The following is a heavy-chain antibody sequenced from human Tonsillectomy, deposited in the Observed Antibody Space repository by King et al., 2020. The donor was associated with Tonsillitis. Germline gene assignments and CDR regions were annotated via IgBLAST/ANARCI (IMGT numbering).Heavy chain of an antibody. D-gene: IGHD3-9*01. V-gene: IGHV4-39*07. CDR2: IYYSGST. J-gene: IGHJ4*02. Sequence: QLQESGPGLVKPSETLSLTCTVSGGSVSSSSYYWGWIRQPPGKGLEWIGSIYYSGSTYYNPSLKSRVTISVDTSKNQFSLKLSSVTAADTAVYYCSWHLVILTGHTPPPDYWGQGTLVTVSS. CDR3: SWHLVILTGHTPPPDY. CDR1: GGSVSSSSYY.